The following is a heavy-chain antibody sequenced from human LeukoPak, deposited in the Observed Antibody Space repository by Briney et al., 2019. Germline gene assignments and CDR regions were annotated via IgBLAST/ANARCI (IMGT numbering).Heavy chain of an antibody. J-gene: IGHJ5*02. CDR1: GGSFSGYS. V-gene: IGHV4-34*01. D-gene: IGHD2-21*02. CDR3: ARSRLLFRSTGWLVR. CDR2: INHSGST. Sequence: SETLSLTCAVYGGSFSGYSLSWLRQAPGKGLEWVGGINHSGSTNYNPSLKSPVTISVDPSQHQFSLKLSSVTAADKAVYYCARSRLLFRSTGWLVRWRRGTLVSVP.